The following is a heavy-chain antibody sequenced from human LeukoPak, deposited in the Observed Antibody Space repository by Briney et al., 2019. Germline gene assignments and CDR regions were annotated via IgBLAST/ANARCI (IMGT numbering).Heavy chain of an antibody. V-gene: IGHV1-18*01. D-gene: IGHD6-13*01. CDR3: ARVELIAAAATADY. Sequence: GASVKVSCKASGYTFTSYAISWVRQAPGQGLEWMGWISGYNGNTIYAQRLQGRVTMTTDPSTTTVYMELRSLRSDDTAVYYCARVELIAAAATADYWGQGTLVTVSS. CDR2: ISGYNGNT. J-gene: IGHJ4*02. CDR1: GYTFTSYA.